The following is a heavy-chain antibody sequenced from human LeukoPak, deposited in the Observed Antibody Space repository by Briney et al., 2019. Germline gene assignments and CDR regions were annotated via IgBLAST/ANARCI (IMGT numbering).Heavy chain of an antibody. CDR2: IYYSGST. D-gene: IGHD5-18*01. J-gene: IGHJ4*02. V-gene: IGHV4-61*01. Sequence: SETLSLTCTVSGGSVSSGSYYWSWLRQPPGKGLEWIGYIYYSGSTNYNPSLKSRVTISVDTSKNQFSLKLSSVTAADTAVYYCARSHTASDYWGQGTLVTVSS. CDR1: GGSVSSGSYY. CDR3: ARSHTASDY.